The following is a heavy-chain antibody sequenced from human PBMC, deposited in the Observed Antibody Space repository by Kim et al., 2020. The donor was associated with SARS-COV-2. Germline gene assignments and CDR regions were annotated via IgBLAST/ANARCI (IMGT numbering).Heavy chain of an antibody. D-gene: IGHD3-3*01. J-gene: IGHJ4*02. Sequence: ASVKVSCKASGYTFTSYGISWVRQAPGQGLEWMGWISAYNGNTNYAQKLQGRVTMTTDTSTSTAYMELRSLRSDDTAVYYCARGTPHLDFWSGYYLYYFDYWGQGTLVTVSS. V-gene: IGHV1-18*01. CDR3: ARGTPHLDFWSGYYLYYFDY. CDR2: ISAYNGNT. CDR1: GYTFTSYG.